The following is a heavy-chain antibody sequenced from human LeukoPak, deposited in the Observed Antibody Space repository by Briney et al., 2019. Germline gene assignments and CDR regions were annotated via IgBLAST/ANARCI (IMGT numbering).Heavy chain of an antibody. CDR3: ARVSYYGSGSFDH. V-gene: IGHV4-38-2*02. J-gene: IGHJ4*02. CDR1: GYSISSGYY. D-gene: IGHD3-10*01. Sequence: SETLSLTCTVSGYSISSGYYWGWIRQPPGKGLEWIGSIYHSGSTYYNPSLKSRVTISVDTSKNQFSLKLSSVTAADTAVYYCARVSYYGSGSFDHWGQGTLVTVSS. CDR2: IYHSGST.